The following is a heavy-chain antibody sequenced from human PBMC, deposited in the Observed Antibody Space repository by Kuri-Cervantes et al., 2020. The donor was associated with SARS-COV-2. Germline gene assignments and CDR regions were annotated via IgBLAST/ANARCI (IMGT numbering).Heavy chain of an antibody. CDR3: ARASSSWFPDYYYGMDV. V-gene: IGHV3-NL1*01. CDR2: IYSGGST. D-gene: IGHD6-13*01. CDR1: GFTFSSFG. Sequence: GGSLRLSCAASGFTFSSFGMHWVRQAPGKGLEWVSVIYSGGSTYYADSVKGRFTISRDNSKNTLYLQMNSLRAEDTAVYYCARASSSWFPDYYYGMDVWGQGTTVTVSS. J-gene: IGHJ6*02.